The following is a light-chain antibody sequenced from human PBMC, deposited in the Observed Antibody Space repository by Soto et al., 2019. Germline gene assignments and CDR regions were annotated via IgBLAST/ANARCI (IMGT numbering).Light chain of an antibody. CDR1: QSISSW. V-gene: IGKV1-5*01. CDR2: DAS. CDR3: QQYHSYYPWT. J-gene: IGKJ1*01. Sequence: DIQMTQSPSTLSASVVDRLTITFRASQSISSWVAWYQQKPGKPPKLLIYDASSLESGVPSRFSGSGSGTDFSLTITSLQPDDSATYYCQQYHSYYPWTFGQGTKVDIK.